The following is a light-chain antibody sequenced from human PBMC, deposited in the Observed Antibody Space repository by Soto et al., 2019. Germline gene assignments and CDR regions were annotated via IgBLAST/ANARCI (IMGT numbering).Light chain of an antibody. Sequence: ETVMTQSPATLSVSPGERATLSCRASQSVSSNLAWYQQKPGQAPRLLIYGASTRATGIPARFSGSGSGTEFILPISSRQSEDSAVYYCQQYNNWPYTFGQGTKLEIK. CDR2: GAS. V-gene: IGKV3-15*01. CDR3: QQYNNWPYT. J-gene: IGKJ2*01. CDR1: QSVSSN.